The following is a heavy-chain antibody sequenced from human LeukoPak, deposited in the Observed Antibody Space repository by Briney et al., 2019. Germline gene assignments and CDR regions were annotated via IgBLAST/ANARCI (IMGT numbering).Heavy chain of an antibody. CDR1: GFTFSSYA. CDR3: AKDLPLIVVVPAANAFDI. J-gene: IGHJ3*02. Sequence: GGPLRLSCAASGFTFSSYAMSWVRQAPGKGLEWVSAISGSGGSTYYVDSVKGRFTISRDNSKSTLYLQMNSLRAEDTAVYYCAKDLPLIVVVPAANAFDIWGQGTMVTVSS. V-gene: IGHV3-23*01. CDR2: ISGSGGST. D-gene: IGHD2-2*01.